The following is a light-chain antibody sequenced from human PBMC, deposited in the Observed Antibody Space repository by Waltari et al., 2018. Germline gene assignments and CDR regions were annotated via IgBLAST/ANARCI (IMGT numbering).Light chain of an antibody. CDR2: EVS. V-gene: IGLV2-14*01. CDR1: SSDVGGYKF. Sequence: QSALTQPASVSGSPGQSITISCTGTSSDVGGYKFVSWYQQHPGKAPKLMIYEVSNRPSGVSIRFSGSKSGNPASLTISGLQAEDEADYYCISYTSSTTWVFGGGTSLTVL. CDR3: ISYTSSTTWV. J-gene: IGLJ3*02.